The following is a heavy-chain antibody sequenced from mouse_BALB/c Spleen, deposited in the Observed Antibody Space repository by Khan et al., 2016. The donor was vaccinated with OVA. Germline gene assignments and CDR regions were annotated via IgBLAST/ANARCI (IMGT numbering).Heavy chain of an antibody. CDR3: ARTFYRYDGYYDMDY. V-gene: IGHV2-6-4*01. CDR1: GFSLSRYN. CDR2: IWGGGGT. Sequence: QVQLKQSGPGLVAPSQSLSITCTVSGFSLSRYNIHWVRQPPGKGLEWLGMIWGGGGTDYNSTLKIRLSISKDNSKSQVFLKMNSLQTDDTAIYFCARTFYRYDGYYDMDYRGQGTSVTVSS. D-gene: IGHD2-14*01. J-gene: IGHJ4*01.